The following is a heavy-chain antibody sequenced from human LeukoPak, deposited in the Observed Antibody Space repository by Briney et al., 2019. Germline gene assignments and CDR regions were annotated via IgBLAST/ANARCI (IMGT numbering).Heavy chain of an antibody. J-gene: IGHJ3*02. CDR2: MTIGGAYI. CDR3: TRGRIGRLVIFGVVTPDAFDI. D-gene: IGHD3-3*01. V-gene: IGHV3-21*01. CDR1: GFTFSTYT. Sequence: GGSLRLSCAGSGFTFSTYTLSWVRQAPGKGLEWVSSMTIGGAYIYYADSVKGRFTISRDNAKESLDLQMNGLRAEDTAVYYCTRGRIGRLVIFGVVTPDAFDIWGHGTMVTVSS.